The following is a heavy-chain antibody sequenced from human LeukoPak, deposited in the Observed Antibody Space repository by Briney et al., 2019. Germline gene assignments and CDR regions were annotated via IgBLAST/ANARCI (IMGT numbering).Heavy chain of an antibody. CDR3: ARDRRAGQSGYWFDP. J-gene: IGHJ5*02. Sequence: SETLSLTCTVSGGSISSYYWSWIRQPPGKGLEWLGYIYYSGSTYYNPSLKSRVTISVDTSKNQFSLKLTSVTAADTAVYYCARDRRAGQSGYWFDPWGQGTLITVSS. CDR2: IYYSGST. D-gene: IGHD3-22*01. CDR1: GGSISSYY. V-gene: IGHV4-59*01.